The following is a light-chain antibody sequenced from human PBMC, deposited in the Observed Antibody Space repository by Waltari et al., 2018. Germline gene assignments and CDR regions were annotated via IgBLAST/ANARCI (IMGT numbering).Light chain of an antibody. CDR3: QQYNSAPWT. Sequence: DIQMTQSPSSLSSSVGYRVTITCRTSQGISSWLAWYQQKTGKAPKLLIYKASSLQSGVPSRFSGSGSGTDFTITISSLQPEDFATYYCQQYNSAPWTFGQGTKVEIK. J-gene: IGKJ1*01. CDR1: QGISSW. V-gene: IGKV1D-16*01. CDR2: KAS.